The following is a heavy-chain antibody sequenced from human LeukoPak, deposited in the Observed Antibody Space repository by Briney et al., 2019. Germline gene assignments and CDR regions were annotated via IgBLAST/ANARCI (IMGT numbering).Heavy chain of an antibody. CDR3: ARHHNWNYKYYYYMDV. Sequence: PSETLSPTCTVSGGSISSGGYYWSWIRQHPGKGLEWIGYIYYSGSTYYNPPLKSRVTISVDTSKNQFSLKLSSVTAADTAVYYCARHHNWNYKYYYYMDVWGKGTTVTVSS. CDR1: GGSISSGGYY. CDR2: IYYSGST. D-gene: IGHD1-7*01. V-gene: IGHV4-31*03. J-gene: IGHJ6*03.